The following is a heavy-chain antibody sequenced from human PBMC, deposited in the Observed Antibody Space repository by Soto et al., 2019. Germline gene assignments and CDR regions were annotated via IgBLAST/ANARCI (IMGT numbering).Heavy chain of an antibody. D-gene: IGHD3-10*01. Sequence: EVQLVESVGGLVPPGGSVRLSCAASGFIFKMYWMHWVRQSPGKGLVWISRIYNDGTYSDYADSVRGRFTISRDNVNDTLYLQMNNLRAEDSGLYYCTRGPRPISTGTGAYWGQGTQVTVSS. CDR1: GFIFKMYW. CDR3: TRGPRPISTGTGAY. J-gene: IGHJ4*02. CDR2: IYNDGTYS. V-gene: IGHV3-74*01.